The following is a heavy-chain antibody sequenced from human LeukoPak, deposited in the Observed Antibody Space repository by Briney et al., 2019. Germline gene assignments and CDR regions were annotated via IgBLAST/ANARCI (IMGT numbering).Heavy chain of an antibody. Sequence: GESLKISCSGSEYTFSNLWIAWVRHTPGRGLEWMGLVNPGDSVVRYSLSLQGQFTISADKSINTAYLQWSSLKASDTAIYYCATRAGGSHFDLWGQGTHVTVSS. D-gene: IGHD1-26*01. CDR2: VNPGDSVV. CDR3: ATRAGGSHFDL. V-gene: IGHV5-51*03. CDR1: EYTFSNLW. J-gene: IGHJ4*02.